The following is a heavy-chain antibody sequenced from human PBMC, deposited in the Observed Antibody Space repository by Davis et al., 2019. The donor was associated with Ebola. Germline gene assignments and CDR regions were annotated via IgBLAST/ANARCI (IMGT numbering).Heavy chain of an antibody. CDR3: ARARIAVAGTRNYYYYGMDV. CDR1: GFTFSSYA. Sequence: GESLKISCAASGFTFSSYAMHWVRQAPGKGLEWVSSISSSSSYIYYADSVKGRFTISRDNAKNSLYLQMNSLRAEDTAVYYCARARIAVAGTRNYYYYGMDVWGQGTTVTVSS. J-gene: IGHJ6*02. D-gene: IGHD6-19*01. V-gene: IGHV3-21*01. CDR2: ISSSSSYI.